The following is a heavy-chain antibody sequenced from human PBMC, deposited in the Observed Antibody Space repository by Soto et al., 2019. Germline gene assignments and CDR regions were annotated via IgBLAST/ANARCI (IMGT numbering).Heavy chain of an antibody. D-gene: IGHD3-3*01. CDR2: ITWNGGNT. CDR3: ARETLSFGSALDV. J-gene: IGHJ6*02. CDR1: GFRFGDYN. Sequence: LRLSCAASGFRFGDYNIHWVRQAPGKGLEWVSLITWNGGNTYYADSVKGRFTISRDGTTESVSLQMTSLKREDTGLYYCARETLSFGSALDVWGQGTMVTVSS. V-gene: IGHV3-43*01.